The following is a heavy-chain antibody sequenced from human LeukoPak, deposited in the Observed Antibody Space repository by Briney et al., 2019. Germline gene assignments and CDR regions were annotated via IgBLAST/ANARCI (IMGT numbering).Heavy chain of an antibody. D-gene: IGHD2-2*01. CDR3: ARHEGYCSSNSCYRGWFDP. CDR2: IYQSESA. Sequence: SETLSLTCAVSGYSISSGYYWGWIRQPPGKGLEWIGSIYQSESAYYNPSLKSRLTISVDTSKNQFSLKLRSVTAADTAVYYCARHEGYCSSNSCYRGWFDPWGQGTLVIVSS. J-gene: IGHJ5*02. CDR1: GYSISSGYY. V-gene: IGHV4-38-2*01.